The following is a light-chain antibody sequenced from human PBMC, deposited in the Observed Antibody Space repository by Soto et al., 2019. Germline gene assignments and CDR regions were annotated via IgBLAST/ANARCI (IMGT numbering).Light chain of an antibody. CDR1: QTISKY. J-gene: IGKJ2*01. CDR3: QQSYSMPYT. CDR2: AAS. V-gene: IGKV1-39*01. Sequence: DIQMTQSPSSLSASVGDRVTITCRASQTISKYFNWYQQKPGKPPRLLIHAASSLQSGVPSRFSGSGSGTDFTLTISSLQPEDFATYYCQQSYSMPYTFGQGTKLEIK.